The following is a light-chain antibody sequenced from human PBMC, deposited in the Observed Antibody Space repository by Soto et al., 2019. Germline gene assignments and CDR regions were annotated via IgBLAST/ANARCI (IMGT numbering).Light chain of an antibody. CDR1: SSNIGAGYD. CDR3: QSYDSSLSGPVV. Sequence: QPVLTQPPSVSGAPGQRVTISCTGSSSNIGAGYDVHWYQQLPGTAPKLLIYGNSIRPSGVPDRFSGSKSGTSASLAITGLQAEDEADYYCQSYDSSLSGPVVFGGGTKLTVL. CDR2: GNS. J-gene: IGLJ2*01. V-gene: IGLV1-40*01.